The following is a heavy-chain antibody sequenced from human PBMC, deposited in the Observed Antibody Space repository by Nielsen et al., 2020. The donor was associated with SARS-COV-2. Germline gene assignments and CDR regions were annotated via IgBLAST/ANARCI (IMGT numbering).Heavy chain of an antibody. D-gene: IGHD6-13*01. Sequence: GESLKISCKGSGYKFTNYWINWVRQMPGKGLELMGRIDPSDSYTAYSPSFQGLVTISADRSVTTAYLQWPSLKASDTAIYYCASQPIAATGTLEDYFDSWGQGTLVTVSS. J-gene: IGHJ4*02. CDR1: GYKFTNYW. CDR2: IDPSDSYT. CDR3: ASQPIAATGTLEDYFDS. V-gene: IGHV5-10-1*01.